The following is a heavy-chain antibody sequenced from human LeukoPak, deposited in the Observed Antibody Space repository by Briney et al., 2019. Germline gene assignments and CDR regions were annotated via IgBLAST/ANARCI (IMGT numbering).Heavy chain of an antibody. CDR3: ARRGYSYGFGGGDY. D-gene: IGHD5-18*01. CDR2: IYYSGST. J-gene: IGHJ4*02. CDR1: GGSISSYY. Sequence: SETLSLTCTVSGGSISSYYWGWIRQPPGKGLEWIGSIYYSGSTYYNPSLKSRVTISVDTSKNQFSLKLSSVTAADTAVYYCARRGYSYGFGGGDYWGQGTLVTVSS. V-gene: IGHV4-39*01.